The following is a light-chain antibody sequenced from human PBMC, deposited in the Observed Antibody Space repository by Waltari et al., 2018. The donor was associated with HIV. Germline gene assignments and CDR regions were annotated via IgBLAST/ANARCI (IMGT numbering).Light chain of an antibody. CDR2: KAS. Sequence: DIQMTQSPSTLSASVGDRVTITCRDRNNISSGLAWYQQKPGKVPKLLIYKASILESGVPVRFSGSDSGTQFTLTISSLQPDDFATYYCHQYGTFGQGTKVEIK. J-gene: IGKJ1*01. V-gene: IGKV1-5*03. CDR3: HQYGT. CDR1: NNISSG.